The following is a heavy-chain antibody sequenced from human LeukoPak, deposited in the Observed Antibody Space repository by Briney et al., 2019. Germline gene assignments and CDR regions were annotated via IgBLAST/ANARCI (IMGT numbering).Heavy chain of an antibody. CDR1: GFTFSNAW. D-gene: IGHD3-10*01. V-gene: IGHV3-15*01. CDR2: IKSKTDGGTT. J-gene: IGHJ4*02. CDR3: TTDLGTRRETYYYGSGRGDY. Sequence: GGSLRLSCAASGFTFSNAWMSWVRQAPGKGREWVGRIKSKTDGGTTDYAAPVKGRFTISRDDSKNTLYLQMNSLKTEDTAVYYCTTDLGTRRETYYYGSGRGDYWGQGTLVTVSS.